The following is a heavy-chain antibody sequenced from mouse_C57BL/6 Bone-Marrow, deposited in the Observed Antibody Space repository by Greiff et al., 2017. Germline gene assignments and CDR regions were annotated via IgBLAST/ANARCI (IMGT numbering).Heavy chain of an antibody. V-gene: IGHV7-3*01. J-gene: IGHJ2*01. CDR1: GFTFTDYY. CDR2: IRNKANGYTT. D-gene: IGHD4-1*01. CDR3: ARSLTVFDY. Sequence: EVKLVESGGGLVQPGGSLSISCAASGFTFTDYYMSWVRQPPGKALEWLGFIRNKANGYTTEYSASVKGRFTISRDNSQSSLYLQMNALRAEDSATYYCARSLTVFDYWGQGTTLTVSS.